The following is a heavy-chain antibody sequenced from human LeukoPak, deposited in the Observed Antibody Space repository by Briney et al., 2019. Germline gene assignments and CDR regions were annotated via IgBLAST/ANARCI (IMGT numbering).Heavy chain of an antibody. CDR1: GFTFSDYY. D-gene: IGHD3-3*01. J-gene: IGHJ4*02. CDR2: ISSSGSTI. Sequence: AGGSLRLSCAASGFTFSDYYVSWIRQAPGKGLEWVSYISSSGSTIYYADSVKGRFTISRDNAKNSLYLQMNSLRAEDTAVYYCARSGFLEWLLSHDYWGQGTLVTVSS. V-gene: IGHV3-11*04. CDR3: ARSGFLEWLLSHDY.